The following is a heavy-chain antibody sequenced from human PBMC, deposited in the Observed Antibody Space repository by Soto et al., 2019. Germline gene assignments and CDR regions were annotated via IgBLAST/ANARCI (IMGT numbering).Heavy chain of an antibody. Sequence: GGSLRLSCAASGFTFSDYYMSWIRQAPGKGLEWVSYISSSGSTIYYADSVKGRFTISRDNAKNALYLQMKSLRAEDTAVYYCARSGVRQGFGDDAFDIWGQGTMVTVSS. D-gene: IGHD3-10*01. J-gene: IGHJ3*02. CDR2: ISSSGSTI. V-gene: IGHV3-11*01. CDR3: ARSGVRQGFGDDAFDI. CDR1: GFTFSDYY.